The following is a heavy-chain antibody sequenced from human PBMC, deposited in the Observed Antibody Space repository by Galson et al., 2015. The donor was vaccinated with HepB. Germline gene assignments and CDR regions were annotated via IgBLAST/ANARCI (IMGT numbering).Heavy chain of an antibody. D-gene: IGHD3-22*01. CDR2: IIPMFGTV. V-gene: IGHV1-69*06. J-gene: IGHJ4*02. CDR1: GDTFSSYA. CDR3: ARTFHDSSDYYRPFDY. Sequence: GDTFSSYAISWVRQAPGQGLEWMGGIIPMFGTVNYAQRFQGRVTITADKSTSTVYMELSRLRSEDTAVYYCARTFHDSSDYYRPFDYWGRGTLVTVSS.